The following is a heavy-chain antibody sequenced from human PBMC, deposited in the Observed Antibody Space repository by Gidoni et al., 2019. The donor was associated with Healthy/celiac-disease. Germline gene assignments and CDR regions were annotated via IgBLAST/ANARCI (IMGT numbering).Heavy chain of an antibody. CDR2: ISGSGGST. Sequence: EVQLLASGVGLVQPGGSRRLSCAAYGFPFSSYAMSWVCQAPGKGLWWVSAISGSGGSTYYADSVKGRFTISRDNSKNTLYLQMNSLRAEDTAVYYCAKISSSWLDAFDIWGQGTMVTVSS. CDR3: AKISSSWLDAFDI. V-gene: IGHV3-23*01. CDR1: GFPFSSYA. D-gene: IGHD6-13*01. J-gene: IGHJ3*02.